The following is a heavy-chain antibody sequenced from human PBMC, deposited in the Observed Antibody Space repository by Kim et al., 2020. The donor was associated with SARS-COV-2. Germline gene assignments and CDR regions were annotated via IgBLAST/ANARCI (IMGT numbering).Heavy chain of an antibody. Sequence: SETLSLTCAVYGGSFSGYYWSWIRQPPGKGLEWIGEINQSGSTNYNPSLKSRVTISVDTSKNQFSLKLSSVTAADTAVYYCARGNTIFGVVIQKLFDYWGQGTLVTVSS. CDR3: ARGNTIFGVVIQKLFDY. CDR1: GGSFSGYY. D-gene: IGHD3-3*01. J-gene: IGHJ4*02. CDR2: INQSGST. V-gene: IGHV4-34*01.